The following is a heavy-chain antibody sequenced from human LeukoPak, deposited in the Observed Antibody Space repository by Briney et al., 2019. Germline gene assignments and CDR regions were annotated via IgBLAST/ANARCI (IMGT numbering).Heavy chain of an antibody. Sequence: ASVKVSCKASGYTFTSYDINWVRQATGQGLEWMGWMNPNSGNTGYAQKFQGRVTMTRNTSISTAYMELSSLRSEDTAVYYCARGGGITWDYDYGGNPTGALIDYWGQGTLVTVSS. D-gene: IGHD4-23*01. CDR3: ARGGGITWDYDYGGNPTGALIDY. CDR1: GYTFTSYD. CDR2: MNPNSGNT. J-gene: IGHJ4*02. V-gene: IGHV1-8*01.